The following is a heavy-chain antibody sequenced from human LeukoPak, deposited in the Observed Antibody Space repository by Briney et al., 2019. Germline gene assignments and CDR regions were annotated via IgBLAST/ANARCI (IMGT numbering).Heavy chain of an antibody. V-gene: IGHV3-49*04. Sequence: GGSLRLSCTASGFTFGDYVMSWVRQAPGKGLEWVGFIRSKAYGGTTKNAASVKGRFTISRDDSKSIAYLQMNSLKTEDTAVYYCSRDQTPYYWGQGTLVTVSS. J-gene: IGHJ4*02. CDR3: SRDQTPYY. CDR2: IRSKAYGGTT. CDR1: GFTFGDYV.